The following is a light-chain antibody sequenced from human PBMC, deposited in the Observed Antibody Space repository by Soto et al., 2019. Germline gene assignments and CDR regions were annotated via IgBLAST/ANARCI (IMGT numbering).Light chain of an antibody. V-gene: IGKV3-15*01. CDR1: QSVSSN. CDR3: QQYSNWPYT. Sequence: EIVMTQSPATPSVSPGERATLSCRASQSVSSNLAWYQQDPGQAPSLLIYGASTRATGIPARFSGSGSGTEFTLTISSLQSEDFAVYYCQQYSNWPYTFGQGTKLEIK. CDR2: GAS. J-gene: IGKJ2*01.